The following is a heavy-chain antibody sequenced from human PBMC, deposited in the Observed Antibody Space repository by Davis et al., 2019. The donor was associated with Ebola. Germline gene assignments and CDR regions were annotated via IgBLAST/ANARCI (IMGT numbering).Heavy chain of an antibody. CDR2: INTNTGNP. V-gene: IGHV7-4-1*02. J-gene: IGHJ1*01. D-gene: IGHD6-19*01. Sequence: ASVKVSCKASGYTFTSYAMNWVRQAPGQELEWMGWINTNTGNPTYAQGFTGRFVFSLDTSVSTAYLQISSLKAEDTAVYYCARDTTERIAVAGSWFPFQHWGQGTLVTVSS. CDR3: ARDTTERIAVAGSWFPFQH. CDR1: GYTFTSYA.